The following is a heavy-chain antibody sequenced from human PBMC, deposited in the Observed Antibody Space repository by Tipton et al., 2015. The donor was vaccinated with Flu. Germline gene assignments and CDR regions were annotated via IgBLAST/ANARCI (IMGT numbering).Heavy chain of an antibody. CDR2: IYTGGST. CDR3: ARQVDSATDYFDL. D-gene: IGHD2-15*01. CDR1: GLTVSSNY. Sequence: GSLRLSCAASGLTVSSNYISWVRQAPGKGLQWVSVIYTGGSTYYTPSVRGRFTVSKDNSKNTVYLQMNSLRAEDTALYYCARQVDSATDYFDLWGQGTLVTVSS. V-gene: IGHV3-66*04. J-gene: IGHJ5*02.